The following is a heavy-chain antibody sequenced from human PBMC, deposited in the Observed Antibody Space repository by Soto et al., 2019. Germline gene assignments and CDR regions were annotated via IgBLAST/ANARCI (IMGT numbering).Heavy chain of an antibody. CDR1: GGTFNNYV. D-gene: IGHD2-2*01. Sequence: SVKVSCKASGGTFNNYVINWVRQAPGQGLEWMAGIIPIFGTPNYAQKFQGRVTITADKSTSTAYMELNSLRSEDTAVYYCAGRCDGTNCLAHFDDWGQGTLVTVSS. J-gene: IGHJ4*02. V-gene: IGHV1-69*06. CDR3: AGRCDGTNCLAHFDD. CDR2: IIPIFGTP.